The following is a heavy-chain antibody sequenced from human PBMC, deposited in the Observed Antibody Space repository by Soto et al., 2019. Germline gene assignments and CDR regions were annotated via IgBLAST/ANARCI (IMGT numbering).Heavy chain of an antibody. Sequence: ASVKVSCKASGYTFTSYDINWVRQATGQGLEWMGWMNPNSGNTGYAQKFQGRVTMTRNTSISTAYMELSSLRSEDTAVYCARGTVTTVTFDPWGQGTLVTVSS. J-gene: IGHJ5*02. CDR2: MNPNSGNT. V-gene: IGHV1-8*01. D-gene: IGHD4-17*01. CDR1: GYTFTSYD. CDR3: ARGTVTTVTFDP.